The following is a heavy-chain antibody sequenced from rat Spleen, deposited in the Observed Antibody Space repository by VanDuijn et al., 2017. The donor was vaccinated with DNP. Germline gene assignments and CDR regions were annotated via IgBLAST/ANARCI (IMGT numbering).Heavy chain of an antibody. J-gene: IGHJ1*01. CDR2: ISYEGSST. V-gene: IGHV5-22*01. Sequence: EVQLVESGGGSVQPGRSLKLSCAASGFTFSDYYMAWVRQAPKKGLEWVASISYEGSSTYFGDSVKGRFTISRDNAKSTLYLQMNSLRSEDTATYYCARRGYNNAWYFDFWGPGTMVTVSS. D-gene: IGHD1-10*01. CDR1: GFTFSDYY. CDR3: ARRGYNNAWYFDF.